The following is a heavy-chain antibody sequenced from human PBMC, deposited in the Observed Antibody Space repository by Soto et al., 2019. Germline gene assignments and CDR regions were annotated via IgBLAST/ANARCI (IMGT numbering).Heavy chain of an antibody. CDR2: ISWNSGSI. CDR3: AKDRVGGYCSGGSCYDRYFDY. V-gene: IGHV3-9*01. Sequence: EVQLVESGGGLVQPGRSLRLSCAASGFTFDDYAMHWVRQAPGKGLEWVSGISWNSGSIGYADSVKGRFTISRDNAKNSLYLQMNSLRAEDTALYYCAKDRVGGYCSGGSCYDRYFDYWGQGTLVTVSS. J-gene: IGHJ4*02. CDR1: GFTFDDYA. D-gene: IGHD2-15*01.